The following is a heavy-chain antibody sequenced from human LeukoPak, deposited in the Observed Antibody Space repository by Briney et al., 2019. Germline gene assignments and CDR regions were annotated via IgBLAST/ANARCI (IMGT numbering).Heavy chain of an antibody. V-gene: IGHV3-30*03. CDR2: ISYDGSNK. Sequence: GRSLRLSCAASGFTFPFSSYGMHWVRQAPGKGLEWVAVISYDGSNKYYADSVKGRFTISRDNSKTTLYLQMNSLRVEDTAVYYCARDFGHTADYRGQGTLVTVSS. CDR3: ARDFGHTADY. D-gene: IGHD5-18*01. J-gene: IGHJ4*02. CDR1: GFTFPFSSYG.